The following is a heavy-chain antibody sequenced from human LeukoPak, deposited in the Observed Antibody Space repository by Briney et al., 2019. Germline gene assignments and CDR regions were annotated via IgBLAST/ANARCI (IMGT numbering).Heavy chain of an antibody. Sequence: GGSLRLSCAASGFTFSNDFMSWVRQAPGKGPECVSSIDGGGGGTDYADSVRGRLTISRDNFTTTSYLQMNSLRADDTAVYYCARRIGGTKDYWGKGAQVTVSS. J-gene: IGHJ4*02. V-gene: IGHV3-23*01. CDR2: IDGGGGGT. CDR1: GFTFSNDF. D-gene: IGHD3-3*01. CDR3: ARRIGGTKDY.